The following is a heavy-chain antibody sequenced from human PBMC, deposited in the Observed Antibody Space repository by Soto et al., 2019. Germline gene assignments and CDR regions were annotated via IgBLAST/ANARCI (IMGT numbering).Heavy chain of an antibody. V-gene: IGHV1-2*04. CDR1: GYSFTDYH. Sequence: GASVKVSCKASGYSFTDYHIHWVRQAPGQGLEWLGRINPKSGGTSTAQKFQGWVTMTTDTSISTASMELTRLTSDDTAIYYCARGDSTDCSNGVCSLFYNLDMDVRGQGTTVTVSS. CDR3: ARGDSTDCSNGVCSLFYNLDMDV. CDR2: INPKSGGT. D-gene: IGHD2-8*01. J-gene: IGHJ6*01.